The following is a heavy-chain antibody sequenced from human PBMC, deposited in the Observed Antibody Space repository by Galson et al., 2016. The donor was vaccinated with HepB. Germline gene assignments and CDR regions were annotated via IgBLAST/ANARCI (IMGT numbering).Heavy chain of an antibody. V-gene: IGHV3-33*01. D-gene: IGHD3-10*01. CDR1: GFNFISYG. CDR3: ARSREYFGSGSYLDY. CDR2: TWFDGNYK. Sequence: SLRLSCAASGFNFISYGMHWVRQAPGKGLEWVAVTWFDGNYKDYAESVKGRITVSRDNTKNTLSLRLDSLRAEDTAVYHCARSREYFGSGSYLDYWGQGTLVTVSS. J-gene: IGHJ4*02.